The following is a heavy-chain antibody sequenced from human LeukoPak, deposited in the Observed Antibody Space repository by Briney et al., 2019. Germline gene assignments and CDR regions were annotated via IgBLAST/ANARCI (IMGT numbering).Heavy chain of an antibody. CDR1: GGSISSSSYY. J-gene: IGHJ2*01. CDR2: IYYSGST. D-gene: IGHD2/OR15-2a*01. V-gene: IGHV4-39*01. Sequence: SKTLSLTCTVSGGSISSSSYYWGWIRQPPGKGLEWIGSIYYSGSTYYNPSLKSRVTISVDTSKHQLSLKLSSVTAADTAVYYCARPPSTTRFWYFDLWGRGTLVTVSS. CDR3: ARPPSTTRFWYFDL.